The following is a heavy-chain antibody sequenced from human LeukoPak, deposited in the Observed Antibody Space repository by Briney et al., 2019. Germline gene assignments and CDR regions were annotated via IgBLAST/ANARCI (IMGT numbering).Heavy chain of an antibody. CDR3: ARGRRITGTTNQGHNWFDP. D-gene: IGHD1-14*01. J-gene: IGHJ5*02. CDR1: GYTFTGYY. V-gene: IGHV1-2*02. Sequence: GASVKVSCKASGYTFTGYYMDWVRQAPGQGLEWMGWINPNSGGTNYAQKFQGRVTMTRDTSISTAYMELSRLRSDDTAVYYCARGRRITGTTNQGHNWFDPWGQGTLVTVSS. CDR2: INPNSGGT.